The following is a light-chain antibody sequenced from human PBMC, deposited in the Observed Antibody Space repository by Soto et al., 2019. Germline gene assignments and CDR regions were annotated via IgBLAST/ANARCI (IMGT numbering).Light chain of an antibody. Sequence: EIVLTQSPGTLSLSPGERATLSCRASQSVSSSYLAWYQQKPGQAPRLLIYGASTRAAGIPDRFSGSGSGTDFTLTITRLEPEDSAVYSCQQYTGPPTTFGQGTRLEIK. CDR2: GAS. V-gene: IGKV3-20*01. J-gene: IGKJ5*01. CDR1: QSVSSSY. CDR3: QQYTGPPTT.